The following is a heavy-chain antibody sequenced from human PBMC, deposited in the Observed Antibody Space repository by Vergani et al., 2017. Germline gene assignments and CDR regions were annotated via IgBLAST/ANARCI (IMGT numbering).Heavy chain of an antibody. Sequence: QLQLQESGPGLVKPSETLSLTCTVSGGSISSSSYYWGWIRQPPGKGLEWIGYTYYSGATSYNPSLKSRVTISIDKSRKNFSLKVKSVTAADTATYFCARDNGDLYYGMDVWGQGTTVTVSS. CDR2: TYYSGAT. V-gene: IGHV4-61*05. CDR1: GGSISSSSYY. J-gene: IGHJ6*02. D-gene: IGHD2-8*01. CDR3: ARDNGDLYYGMDV.